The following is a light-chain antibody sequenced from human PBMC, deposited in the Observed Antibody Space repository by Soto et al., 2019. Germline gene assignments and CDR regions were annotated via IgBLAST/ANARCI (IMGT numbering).Light chain of an antibody. CDR1: QSSSTY. V-gene: IGKV1-39*01. Sequence: DIQMTHSPSSLSASVGDRVTITCRASQSSSTYLNWYQQKPGKAPKLLIYAASSLQSGVPSRFSGSGSGTDFTLTISSLQPEDFATYYCQQSYSTPLTFGGGTKWIS. CDR2: AAS. J-gene: IGKJ4*01. CDR3: QQSYSTPLT.